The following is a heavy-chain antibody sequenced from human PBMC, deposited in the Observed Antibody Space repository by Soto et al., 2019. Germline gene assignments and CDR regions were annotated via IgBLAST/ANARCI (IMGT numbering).Heavy chain of an antibody. CDR2: IYYSGST. Sequence: QVQLQESGPGLVKPSETLSLTCTVSGGPVSSGSYYWSWIRQPPGKGLEWIGYIYYSGSTNYNPSLKSRVTISVDTSKNQFSLKLSSVTAADTAVYYCARVAGVEYGDYVDYWGQGTLVTVSS. J-gene: IGHJ4*02. D-gene: IGHD4-17*01. CDR3: ARVAGVEYGDYVDY. CDR1: GGPVSSGSYY. V-gene: IGHV4-61*01.